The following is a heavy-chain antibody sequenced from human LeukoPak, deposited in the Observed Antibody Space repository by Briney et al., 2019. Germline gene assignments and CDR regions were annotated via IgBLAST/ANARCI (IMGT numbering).Heavy chain of an antibody. CDR2: IIPIFGTA. CDR1: GGTFSSYA. V-gene: IGHV1-69*13. D-gene: IGHD3-10*01. J-gene: IGHJ6*02. Sequence: SVKVSCKASGGTFSSYAISWVRQAPGQGLEWMGGIIPIFGTANYAQKFQGRVTITADESTSTAYMELSSLRSEDTAVYYCARGPRRVRGVIITTIPYYYYYGMDVWGQGTTVTVSS. CDR3: ARGPRRVRGVIITTIPYYYYYGMDV.